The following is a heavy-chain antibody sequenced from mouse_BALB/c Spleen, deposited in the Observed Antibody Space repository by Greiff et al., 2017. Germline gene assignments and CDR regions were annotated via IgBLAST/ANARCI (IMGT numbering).Heavy chain of an antibody. J-gene: IGHJ2*01. D-gene: IGHD1-1*01. CDR1: GYTFTSYW. CDR2: INPSNGRT. CDR3: ARKIYFITTVTYYFDY. V-gene: IGHV1S81*02. Sequence: QVQLQQPGAELVKPGASVKLSCKASGYTFTSYWMHWVKQRPGQGLEWIGEINPSNGRTNYNEKFKSKATLTVDKSSSTAYMQLSSLTSEDSAVYYCARKIYFITTVTYYFDYWGQGTTLTVSS.